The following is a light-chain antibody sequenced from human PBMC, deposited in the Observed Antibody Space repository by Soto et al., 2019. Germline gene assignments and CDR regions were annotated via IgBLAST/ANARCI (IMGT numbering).Light chain of an antibody. V-gene: IGLV2-23*01. CDR2: EGN. Sequence: QSVLTQPASVSGSPGQSITISCTGTSSDVGSYNLVSWYQHHPGKAPKLMIYEGNKRPSGVSNRFSGSKSGNTASLTISGLQAEDEADYYCCSYAGSSTLVFGGGTKVTVL. CDR1: SSDVGSYNL. J-gene: IGLJ3*02. CDR3: CSYAGSSTLV.